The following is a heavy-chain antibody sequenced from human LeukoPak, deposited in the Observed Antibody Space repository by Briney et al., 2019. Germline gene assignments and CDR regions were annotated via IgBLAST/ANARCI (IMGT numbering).Heavy chain of an antibody. Sequence: SETLSLTCAVYGGSFSGYHWSWIRQPPGKGLEWIGEINNRGSTNYNPSLKSRVTMSVDTSKNQFSLKLSSVTAADTAVYYCARGRGAARFVTIEFDYWGQGALVTVSS. CDR1: GGSFSGYH. J-gene: IGHJ4*02. D-gene: IGHD6-6*01. CDR2: INNRGST. V-gene: IGHV4-34*01. CDR3: ARGRGAARFVTIEFDY.